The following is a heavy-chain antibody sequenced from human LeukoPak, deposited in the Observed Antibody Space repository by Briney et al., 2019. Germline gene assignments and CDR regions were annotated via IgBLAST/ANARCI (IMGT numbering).Heavy chain of an antibody. J-gene: IGHJ4*02. CDR3: AREVRLVVDYSDY. Sequence: PGGSLRLSCAASGFTFSGYWMHWVRQAPGKGLVWVSRIVSDGSSTSYADSVKGRFTISRDNAKNTLYLQMNSLRAEDTAVYYCAREVRLVVDYSDYWGQGTLVTVSS. D-gene: IGHD2-15*01. CDR1: GFTFSGYW. CDR2: IVSDGSST. V-gene: IGHV3-74*01.